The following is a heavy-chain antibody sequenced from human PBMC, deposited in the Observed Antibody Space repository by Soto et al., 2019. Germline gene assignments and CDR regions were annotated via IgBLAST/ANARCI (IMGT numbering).Heavy chain of an antibody. J-gene: IGHJ6*02. CDR1: GGTFSNYA. CDR2: ITPIFGTA. CDR3: AREYNWNDVRYGMDV. V-gene: IGHV1-69*13. Sequence: SVKVSCKASGGTFSNYAISWVRQAPGQGLEWMGGITPIFGTAKYAQKFQGRVTITADESTSTVHMELSSLRSEDTAVYFCAREYNWNDVRYGMDVWGQGTTVTVSS. D-gene: IGHD1-20*01.